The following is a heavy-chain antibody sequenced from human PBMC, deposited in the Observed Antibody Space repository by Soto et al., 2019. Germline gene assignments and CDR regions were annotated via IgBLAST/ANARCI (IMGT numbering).Heavy chain of an antibody. CDR1: GGSFSGYY. CDR3: ARGGDIVLMVYGSYFDY. Sequence: SETLSLTCAVYGGSFSGYYWSWIRQPPGKGLEWIGEINDSGSTNYNPSLKSRVTISAETSKNQFSLMLSTVTAADTAVYYCARGGDIVLMVYGSYFDYWGQGTLVTVSS. CDR2: INDSGST. J-gene: IGHJ4*02. D-gene: IGHD2-8*01. V-gene: IGHV4-34*01.